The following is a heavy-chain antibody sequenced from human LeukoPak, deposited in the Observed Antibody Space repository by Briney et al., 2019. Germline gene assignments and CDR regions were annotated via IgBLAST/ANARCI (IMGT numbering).Heavy chain of an antibody. Sequence: GGSLRLSCAASGFTLTNYAMSWVRQAPGKGLEWVSSISDSGGSAFYADSVRGRFTISRDNSKSTLYLQMSSLRAEDTAVYYCAKDNWYLDYWGQGTLVTVSS. CDR3: AKDNWYLDY. J-gene: IGHJ4*02. CDR1: GFTLTNYA. D-gene: IGHD1-1*01. CDR2: ISDSGGSA. V-gene: IGHV3-23*01.